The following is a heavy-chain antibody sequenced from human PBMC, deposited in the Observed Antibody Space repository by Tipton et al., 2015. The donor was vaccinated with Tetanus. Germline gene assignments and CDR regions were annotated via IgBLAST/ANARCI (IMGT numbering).Heavy chain of an antibody. Sequence: QSGAEVKKPGASVKVSCKASGYTFTSYDINWVRQATGQGLEWMGWMNPNSGSTGYEQKFQGRLTMTRDTSINTAYMELSSLRSEDTAVYYCARAPNRISRAYDYWGQGTQITVSS. CDR1: GYTFTSYD. J-gene: IGHJ4*02. V-gene: IGHV1-8*01. CDR3: ARAPNRISRAYDY. D-gene: IGHD1-14*01. CDR2: MNPNSGST.